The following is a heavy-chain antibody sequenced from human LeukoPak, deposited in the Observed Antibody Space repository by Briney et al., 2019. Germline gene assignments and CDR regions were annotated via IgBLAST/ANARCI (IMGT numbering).Heavy chain of an antibody. V-gene: IGHV4-59*01. CDR1: GGSISSYY. D-gene: IGHD2-21*02. CDR3: ARTTPPYCGGDCYAPGAFDI. CDR2: IYYSGST. J-gene: IGHJ3*02. Sequence: SETLSLTCTVSGGSISSYYWSWIRQPPGKGLEWIGYIYYSGSTNYNPSLKSRVTISVDTSKNQFSLKLSTVTAADTAVYYCARTTPPYCGGDCYAPGAFDIWGQGTMVTVSS.